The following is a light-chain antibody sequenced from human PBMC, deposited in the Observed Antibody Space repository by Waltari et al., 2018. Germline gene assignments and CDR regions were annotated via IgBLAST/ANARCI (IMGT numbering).Light chain of an antibody. CDR3: QQTYSIPYT. CDR2: SAS. J-gene: IGKJ2*01. Sequence: DIQMTQSPSSLSASIGDRITISCRANQTINKFLNWYQQKGSKAPKLLIFSASSLQSVVPLSFSGSGSGTDFTLTISSLQPEDFATYYCQQTYSIPYTFGQGTNLEI. CDR1: QTINKF. V-gene: IGKV1-39*01.